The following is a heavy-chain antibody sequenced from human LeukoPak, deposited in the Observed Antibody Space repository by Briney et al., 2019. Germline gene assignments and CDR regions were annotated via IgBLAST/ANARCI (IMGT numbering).Heavy chain of an antibody. J-gene: IGHJ3*02. CDR3: ARDCRGVPGAFHI. V-gene: IGHV4-30-4*08. CDR2: IYYSGST. D-gene: IGHD3-10*01. Sequence: PSRTLSLTCTVSGGSISSGDYYWSWIRQPPGKGLEWIGYIYYSGSTYYNPSLKSRVTISVDTSKNQFSLKLSSVTAADTAVYYCARDCRGVPGAFHIWAQGTMVTVSS. CDR1: GGSISSGDYY.